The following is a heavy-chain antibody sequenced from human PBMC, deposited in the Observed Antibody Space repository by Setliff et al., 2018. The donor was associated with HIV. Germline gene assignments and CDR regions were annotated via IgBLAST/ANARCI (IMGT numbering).Heavy chain of an antibody. D-gene: IGHD2-15*01. V-gene: IGHV1-18*01. CDR3: ARDIVVVVAAPDAFDI. J-gene: IGHJ3*02. CDR1: GYTFTSYG. CDR2: ISAYNGDT. Sequence: ASVKVSCKASGYTFTSYGISWVRQAPGQGLEWMGWISAYNGDTNYAQKLQGRVTMTTDTSTSTAYMELRSLRSDDTAVYYCARDIVVVVAAPDAFDIWGQGTMVTVSS.